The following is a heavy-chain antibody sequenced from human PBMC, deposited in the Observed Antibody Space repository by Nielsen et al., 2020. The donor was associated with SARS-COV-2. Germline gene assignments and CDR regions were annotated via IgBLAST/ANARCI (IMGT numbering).Heavy chain of an antibody. J-gene: IGHJ6*03. V-gene: IGHV3-30*18. Sequence: GESLKISCAASGFTFSSYAMSWVRQAPGKGLEWVAVMSSDGRNVLYADSVRGRFSISRDNSKNTIFLQVDSLRSDDSAVYYCAKGGVRGDGFYLHMDVWGKGTTVTVSS. CDR3: AKGGVRGDGFYLHMDV. CDR1: GFTFSSYA. D-gene: IGHD5-24*01. CDR2: MSSDGRNV.